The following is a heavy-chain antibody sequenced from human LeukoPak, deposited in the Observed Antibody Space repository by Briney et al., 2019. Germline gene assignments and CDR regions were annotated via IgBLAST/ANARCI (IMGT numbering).Heavy chain of an antibody. V-gene: IGHV1-2*02. CDR2: VNSNSGGT. Sequence: GASVKVSCKTSGYRFSDYYMHWVRQAPGQGLEWMGWVNSNSGGTHYAQKFEGRVTMTRDTSISPAYMELSRLKSDDTAVYYCARGYWSGRSCYHFESWGQGTLVTVSS. J-gene: IGHJ4*02. CDR1: GYRFSDYY. CDR3: ARGYWSGRSCYHFES. D-gene: IGHD3-3*01.